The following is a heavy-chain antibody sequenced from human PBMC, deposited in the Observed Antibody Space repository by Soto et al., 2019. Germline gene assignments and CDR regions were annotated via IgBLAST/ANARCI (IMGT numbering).Heavy chain of an antibody. Sequence: GGSLRLSCAASGFTFSSYAMHGVRQAPGKGLEWVAVISYDGSNKYYADSVKGRFTISRDNSKNTLYLQMNSLRAEDTAVYYCARTGYYDILTGFDYWGQGTLVTVSS. J-gene: IGHJ4*02. D-gene: IGHD3-9*01. CDR2: ISYDGSNK. CDR1: GFTFSSYA. CDR3: ARTGYYDILTGFDY. V-gene: IGHV3-30-3*01.